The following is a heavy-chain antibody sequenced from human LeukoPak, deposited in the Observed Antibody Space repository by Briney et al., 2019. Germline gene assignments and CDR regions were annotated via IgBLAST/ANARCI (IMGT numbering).Heavy chain of an antibody. Sequence: GGSLKISCKGSGYSFTSYWIGWVRQMPGKGLEWMGIMYPGDSDTRYSPSFEGQVTISADKSITTAYLQWSSLKASDTAMYYCATYRSSAGGFDYWGQGTLVTVSA. CDR3: ATYRSSAGGFDY. CDR1: GYSFTSYW. V-gene: IGHV5-51*01. CDR2: MYPGDSDT. D-gene: IGHD6-6*01. J-gene: IGHJ4*02.